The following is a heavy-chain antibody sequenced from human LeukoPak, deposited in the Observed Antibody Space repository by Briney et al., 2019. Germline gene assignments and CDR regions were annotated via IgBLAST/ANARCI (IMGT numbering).Heavy chain of an antibody. J-gene: IGHJ4*02. V-gene: IGHV3-30*04. Sequence: GRSLRLSCAASGFTFSSYSMHWVRQAPGKGLEWVAVISYDGNNKYYTDSVKGRFTISRDISKNTLYLQMNSLRAEDTAVYYCAKGGGIVARYFDFWGQGTLVTVSS. D-gene: IGHD6-6*01. CDR2: ISYDGNNK. CDR1: GFTFSSYS. CDR3: AKGGGIVARYFDF.